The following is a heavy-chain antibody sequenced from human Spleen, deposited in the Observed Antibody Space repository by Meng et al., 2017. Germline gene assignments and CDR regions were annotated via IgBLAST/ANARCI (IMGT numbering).Heavy chain of an antibody. J-gene: IGHJ4*02. Sequence: QVQLQESGPGLLKPSGTLSLTCAVSGGSISSSNWWSWVRQPPGKGLEWIGEINHSGSTNYNPSLESRATISVDTSQNNLSLKLSSVTAADSAVYYCARGPTTMAHDFDYWGQGTLVTVSS. V-gene: IGHV4-4*02. CDR2: INHSGST. CDR3: ARGPTTMAHDFDY. CDR1: GGSISSSNW. D-gene: IGHD4-11*01.